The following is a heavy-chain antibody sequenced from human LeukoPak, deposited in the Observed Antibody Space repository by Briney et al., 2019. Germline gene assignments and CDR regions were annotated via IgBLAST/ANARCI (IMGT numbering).Heavy chain of an antibody. CDR2: IYPGDSDT. CDR1: GYSFANNW. CDR3: ARPLGYSTSWYNH. J-gene: IGHJ5*02. D-gene: IGHD5-12*01. Sequence: GESLKISCKGSGYSFANNWIAWVRQMPGKGLEWMGIIYPGDSDTRYSPSFQGQVTISADKSISTAYLQWRSLKASDTAISYCARPLGYSTSWYNHWGQGTLVIVSS. V-gene: IGHV5-51*01.